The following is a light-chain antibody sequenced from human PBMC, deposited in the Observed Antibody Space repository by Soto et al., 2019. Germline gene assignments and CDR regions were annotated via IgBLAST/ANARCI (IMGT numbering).Light chain of an antibody. CDR3: QQYNSYLYT. Sequence: DIPMTQSPSTLSASVGDRVTITCRASQSISSWLAWYQQKPGKAPKLLIYDASSLESGVPSRFSGSASGTDFTLTISSLQPDDFATYYCQQYNSYLYTFGQGTKLEIK. CDR2: DAS. J-gene: IGKJ2*01. V-gene: IGKV1-5*01. CDR1: QSISSW.